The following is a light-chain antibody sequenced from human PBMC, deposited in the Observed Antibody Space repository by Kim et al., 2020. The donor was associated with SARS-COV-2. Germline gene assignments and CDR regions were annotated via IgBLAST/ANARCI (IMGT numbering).Light chain of an antibody. CDR2: DVS. Sequence: GQSITITCDGTSGDVSGYNFVSWYQEHPGKAPKLMIYDVSHRPSGVSNRFSGSKSGNTASLTISGLQAQDEADYYCSSYTSSSTYVFGTGTKVTVL. CDR1: SGDVSGYNF. J-gene: IGLJ1*01. V-gene: IGLV2-14*03. CDR3: SSYTSSSTYV.